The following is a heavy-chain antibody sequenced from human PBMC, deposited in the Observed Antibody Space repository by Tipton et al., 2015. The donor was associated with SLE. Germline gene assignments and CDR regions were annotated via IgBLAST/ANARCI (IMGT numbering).Heavy chain of an antibody. V-gene: IGHV5-51*01. J-gene: IGHJ3*01. CDR2: IYPGDSDT. CDR3: ARSFPSGHDAFDF. D-gene: IGHD1-26*01. CDR1: GYSFSSYW. Sequence: QLVQSGAEVKKPGESLKISCKGSGYSFSSYWIVWVRQMPGKGLEWMGIIYPGDSDTTYSPSFQGQVTISADKSIGTAYLQWSTLKASDTAMYYCARSFPSGHDAFDFWGQGTMVTVSS.